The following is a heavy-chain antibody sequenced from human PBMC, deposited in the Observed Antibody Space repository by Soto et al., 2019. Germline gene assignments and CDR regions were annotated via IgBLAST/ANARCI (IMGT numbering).Heavy chain of an antibody. V-gene: IGHV4-39*01. Sequence: SETLSLTCTVSGGSISSSSYYWGWIRQPPGKGLEWIGSIYYSGSTYYNPSLKSRVTISVDTSKNQFSLKLSSVTAADTAVYYCARRGDSRLKSNDYWGQGTLVTVSS. CDR2: IYYSGST. CDR3: ARRGDSRLKSNDY. CDR1: GGSISSSSYY. J-gene: IGHJ4*02. D-gene: IGHD3-10*01.